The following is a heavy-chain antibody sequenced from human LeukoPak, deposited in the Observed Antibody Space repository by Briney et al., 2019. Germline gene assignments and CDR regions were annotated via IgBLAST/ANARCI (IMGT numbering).Heavy chain of an antibody. CDR2: IYYSGST. J-gene: IGHJ6*03. V-gene: IGHV4-31*03. Sequence: SETLSLTCTVSGGSISSGGYYWSWIRQHPGKGLEWIGYIYYSGSTYYNPSLKSRVTMSVDTSKNQFSLKLSSVTAADTAVYYCARGWDMTYYMDVWGKGTTVTVSS. CDR3: ARGWDMTYYMDV. CDR1: GGSISSGGYY. D-gene: IGHD2-15*01.